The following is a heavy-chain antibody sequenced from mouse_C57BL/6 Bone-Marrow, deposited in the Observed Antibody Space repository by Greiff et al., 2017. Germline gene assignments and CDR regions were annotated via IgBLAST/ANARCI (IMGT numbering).Heavy chain of an antibody. CDR1: GFTFSSYG. CDR3: ARNYYAMDY. CDR2: ISSGGSYT. Sequence: VQLQQSGGDLVKPGGSLKLSCAASGFTFSSYGMSWVRQTPDKRLEWVATISSGGSYTYYPDSVKGRFTISRDNAKNTLYLQMSSLKSEDTAMYYCARNYYAMDYWGQETSVTVSS. J-gene: IGHJ4*01. V-gene: IGHV5-6*01.